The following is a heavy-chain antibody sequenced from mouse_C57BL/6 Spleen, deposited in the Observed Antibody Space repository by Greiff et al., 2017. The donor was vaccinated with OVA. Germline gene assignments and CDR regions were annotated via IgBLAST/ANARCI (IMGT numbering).Heavy chain of an antibody. V-gene: IGHV1-59*01. CDR1: GYTFTSYW. Sequence: QVQLQQSGAELVRPGTSVKLSCKASGYTFTSYWMHWVKQRPGQGLEWIGVIDPSDSYTNYNQKFKGKATLTVDTSSSTADMQLSSLTSEDSAVYYCARGVRSSSSGSLYDAMDYWGQGTSVTVSS. D-gene: IGHD1-1*01. J-gene: IGHJ4*01. CDR3: ARGVRSSSSGSLYDAMDY. CDR2: IDPSDSYT.